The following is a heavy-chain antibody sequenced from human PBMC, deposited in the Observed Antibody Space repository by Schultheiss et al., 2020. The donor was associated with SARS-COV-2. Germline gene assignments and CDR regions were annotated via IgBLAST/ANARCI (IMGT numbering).Heavy chain of an antibody. CDR2: ISSSGSTI. CDR1: GFTFGSYA. D-gene: IGHD6-13*01. V-gene: IGHV3-48*04. CDR3: ARDKWAAAGTLDY. Sequence: GSLKISCAASGFTFGSYAMHWVRQAPGKGLEWVSYISSSGSTIYYADSVKGRFTISRDNAKNSLYLQMNSLRAEDTAVYYCARDKWAAAGTLDYWGQGTLVTVSS. J-gene: IGHJ4*02.